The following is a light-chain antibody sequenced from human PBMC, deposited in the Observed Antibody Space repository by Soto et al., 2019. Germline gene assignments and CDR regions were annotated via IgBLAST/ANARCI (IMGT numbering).Light chain of an antibody. CDR2: DVS. V-gene: IGLV2-14*01. CDR1: SSDFGGYNY. CDR3: SSYTSRRPLMV. Sequence: QSALTQPASVAGSPGPSITISCTGTSSDFGGYNYVSWYQQHPGKAPKVMVYDVSNRPSGVSNRFSGSKSGNTASLTISGLQAEDESDYYCSSYTSRRPLMVFGGGTKLTVL. J-gene: IGLJ2*01.